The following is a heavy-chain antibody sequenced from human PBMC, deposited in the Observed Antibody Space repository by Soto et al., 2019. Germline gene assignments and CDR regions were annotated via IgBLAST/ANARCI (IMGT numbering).Heavy chain of an antibody. J-gene: IGHJ4*02. V-gene: IGHV1-2*04. D-gene: IGHD2-2*01. CDR2: INPNSGGT. CDR1: GYTFTGYY. CDR3: ARGLYCSSTSCYAQFDY. Sequence: GASVKVSCKASGYTFTGYYMHWVRQAPGQGLEWMGWINPNSGGTNYAQKFQGWVTMTRDTSISTAYMELSRLRSDDTAVYYCARGLYCSSTSCYAQFDYWGQGTLVTVSS.